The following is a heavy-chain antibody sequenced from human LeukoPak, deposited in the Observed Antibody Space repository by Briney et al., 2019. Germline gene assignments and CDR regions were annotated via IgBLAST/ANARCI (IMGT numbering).Heavy chain of an antibody. J-gene: IGHJ4*02. CDR1: GFPFSSYW. D-gene: IGHD5-12*01. V-gene: IGHV3-7*03. CDR3: ASNGAPSGYDR. CDR2: IKQDGSKK. Sequence: GGSLRLSCVASGFPFSSYWMTWVRQAPGKGLEWVANIKQDGSKKSYVDSVKGRFTISRDNAKNSLYLQMNSLRAEDTAVYYCASNGAPSGYDRWGQGTLVTVSS.